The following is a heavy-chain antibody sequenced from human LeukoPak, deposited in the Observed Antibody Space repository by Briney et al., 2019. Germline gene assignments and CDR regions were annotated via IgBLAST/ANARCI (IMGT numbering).Heavy chain of an antibody. Sequence: GGSLRLSCAASGFTVITNDMTWVRQAPGKGLEWVSGISDATFYADSVEGRFTISADNSKNTLYLQMNSLRAEDTASYFCAKGAAMLRGSDFFYYMDVWGKGTTVTVSS. CDR1: GFTVITND. CDR3: AKGAAMLRGSDFFYYMDV. CDR2: ISDAT. D-gene: IGHD2-2*01. V-gene: IGHV3-53*01. J-gene: IGHJ6*03.